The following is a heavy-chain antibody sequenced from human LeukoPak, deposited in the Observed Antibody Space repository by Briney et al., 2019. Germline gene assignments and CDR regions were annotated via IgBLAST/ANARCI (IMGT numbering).Heavy chain of an antibody. Sequence: SETLSLTCAVYGGSFSGYYWSWIRQPQGKGLEWIGEINHSGSTNYNPSLKSRVTISVDTSKNQFSLKLSSVTAADTAVYYCAVGDAGFDYWGQGTLVTVSS. CDR2: INHSGST. CDR3: AVGDAGFDY. J-gene: IGHJ4*02. V-gene: IGHV4-34*01. CDR1: GGSFSGYY.